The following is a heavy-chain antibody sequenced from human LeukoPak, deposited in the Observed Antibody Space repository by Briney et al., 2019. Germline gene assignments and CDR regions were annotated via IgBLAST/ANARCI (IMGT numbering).Heavy chain of an antibody. Sequence: SETLSLTCTVSGGSISSYYWSWIRQPPGKGLEWIGYIYYSGSTNYNPSLKSRVTISVDTSKNQFSLKLSSVTAADTAVYYCARSSLGAYYFDYWGQGTLVTVSS. D-gene: IGHD3-16*01. CDR2: IYYSGST. CDR1: GGSISSYY. V-gene: IGHV4-59*01. J-gene: IGHJ4*02. CDR3: ARSSLGAYYFDY.